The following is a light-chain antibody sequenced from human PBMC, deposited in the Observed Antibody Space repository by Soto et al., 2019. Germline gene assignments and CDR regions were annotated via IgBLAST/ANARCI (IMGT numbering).Light chain of an antibody. CDR1: NSDVGGYNY. J-gene: IGLJ1*01. CDR2: EVS. CDR3: SPYTSISTLYV. V-gene: IGLV2-14*01. Sequence: QSALTQPASVSGSPGQSITISCTGTNSDVGGYNYVSWYQQHPGKAPELMIYEVSHWPSGVSNRFSGSKSDNTASLTISGLQAEDEADYYCSPYTSISTLYVFGTGTKVTVL.